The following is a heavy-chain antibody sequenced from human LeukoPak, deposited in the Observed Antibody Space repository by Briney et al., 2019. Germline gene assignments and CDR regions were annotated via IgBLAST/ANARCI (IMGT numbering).Heavy chain of an antibody. CDR1: GFTFSSYA. CDR2: ISYDGSNK. CDR3: AKDDSSGPRVHYFYGVDA. J-gene: IGHJ6*02. Sequence: PGRSLRLSCAASGFTFSSYAMHWVRQAPGKGLEWVAVISYDGSNKYYADSVKGRFTISRDNSKNTLFLQMNNLRAEDTAVYYCAKDDSSGPRVHYFYGVDAWGQGTTVTVSS. V-gene: IGHV3-30-3*01. D-gene: IGHD3-22*01.